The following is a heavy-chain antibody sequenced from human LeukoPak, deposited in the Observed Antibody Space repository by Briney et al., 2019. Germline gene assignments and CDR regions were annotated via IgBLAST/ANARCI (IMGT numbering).Heavy chain of an antibody. D-gene: IGHD2-21*02. J-gene: IGHJ4*02. Sequence: PGGSLRLSCAASGXTFSSYGMNWVRQAPGKGPEWISYISRSGSTIYYADSVKGRFTISRDNAKNSLYLQMSSLGAEDTAIYYCSRDRGGGDIYFDYWGQGTLVTVSS. CDR2: ISRSGSTI. V-gene: IGHV3-48*03. CDR3: SRDRGGGDIYFDY. CDR1: GXTFSSYG.